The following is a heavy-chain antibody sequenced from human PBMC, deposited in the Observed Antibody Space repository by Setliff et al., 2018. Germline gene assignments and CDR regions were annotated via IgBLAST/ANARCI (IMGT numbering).Heavy chain of an antibody. CDR3: ARDTYTIFGVVPSEAHAFDI. Sequence: GGSLRLSCAASGFTFSSYSMNWVRQAPGKGLEWVSSISSSSSYIYYADSVKGRFTISRDNAKNSRYLQMNSLRAEDTAVYYCARDTYTIFGVVPSEAHAFDIWGQGTMVTVSS. D-gene: IGHD3-3*01. V-gene: IGHV3-21*01. J-gene: IGHJ3*02. CDR2: ISSSSSYI. CDR1: GFTFSSYS.